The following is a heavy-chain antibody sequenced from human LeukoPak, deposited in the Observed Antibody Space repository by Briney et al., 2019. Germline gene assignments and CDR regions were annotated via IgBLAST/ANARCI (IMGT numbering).Heavy chain of an antibody. V-gene: IGHV4-34*01. Sequence: SETLSLTCAVYGGSFSGYYWSWIRQPPGKGLEWIGEINHSGSTNYNPSLRSRVTISVDTSKNQFSLKLSSVTAADTAVYYCARQGYGTSSYWGQGTLVTVSS. CDR2: INHSGST. CDR1: GGSFSGYY. CDR3: ARQGYGTSSY. D-gene: IGHD2-2*01. J-gene: IGHJ4*02.